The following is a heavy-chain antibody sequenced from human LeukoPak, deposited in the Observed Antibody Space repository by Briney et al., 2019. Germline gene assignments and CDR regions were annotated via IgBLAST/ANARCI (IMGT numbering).Heavy chain of an antibody. J-gene: IGHJ5*02. D-gene: IGHD2-15*01. CDR1: GYTFTRYD. CDR2: VKLKSGNT. CDR3: ARVDGSPDT. V-gene: IGHV1-8*03. Sequence: GASVKVSCKASGYTFTRYDINWVRQATGQGLEWMGWVKLKSGNTGSAQKFQGRVTITGDTSINTAYMELSSLRPEDTGVYYCARVDGSPDTWGQGTLVTVSS.